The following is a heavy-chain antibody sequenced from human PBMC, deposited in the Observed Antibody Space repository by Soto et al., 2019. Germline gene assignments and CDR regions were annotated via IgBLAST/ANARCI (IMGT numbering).Heavy chain of an antibody. CDR2: ISAYYGNT. V-gene: IGHV1-18*01. CDR3: ARAPDPHLRTLDY. D-gene: IGHD4-17*01. J-gene: IGHJ4*02. CDR1: GYTFNSCD. Sequence: ASVEVCCKASGYTFNSCDMRCVRQAPGQGLEWMGWISAYYGNTNYAQKLQGRVTMTTDTSTSTAYMELRSLRSDDTAVYYCARAPDPHLRTLDYWGQGTLVTVSS.